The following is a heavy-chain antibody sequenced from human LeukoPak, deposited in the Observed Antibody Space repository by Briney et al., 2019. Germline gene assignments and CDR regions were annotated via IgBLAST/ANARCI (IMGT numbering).Heavy chain of an antibody. CDR3: AKAYSGYSDY. CDR2: IKQDGSEK. Sequence: GGSLRLSCAASGFMFSNYWMSWVRQAPGKGLEWVANIKQDGSEKDYVDSVKGRFTISRGNSEITLYLQLNSLRPEDTAVYFCAKAYSGYSDYCWQKTPIIVSS. D-gene: IGHD1-26*01. J-gene: IGHJ4*02. CDR1: GFMFSNYW. V-gene: IGHV3-7*01.